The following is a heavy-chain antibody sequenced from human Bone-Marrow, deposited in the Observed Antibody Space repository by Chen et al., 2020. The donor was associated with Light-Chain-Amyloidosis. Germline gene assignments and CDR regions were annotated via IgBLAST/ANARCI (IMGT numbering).Heavy chain of an antibody. Sequence: QVQLVQSGAEVKKPGSSVKVSCKASGGTFNTYAINWVRQAPGQGLEWMGGIIPILGTASYAQKFQGRVTITADEASSTAHMELSSLTSGDTAVYYCAEGPYSNLGYWGQGTLVTVSS. CDR2: IIPILGTA. CDR3: AEGPYSNLGY. V-gene: IGHV1-69*01. CDR1: GGTFNTYA. J-gene: IGHJ4*02. D-gene: IGHD4-4*01.